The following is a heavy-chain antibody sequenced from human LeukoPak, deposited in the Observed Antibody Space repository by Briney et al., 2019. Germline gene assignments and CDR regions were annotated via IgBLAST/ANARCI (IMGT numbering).Heavy chain of an antibody. CDR3: TTACIYSSNCGWFDP. D-gene: IGHD6-13*01. Sequence: PGGSLRLSCAASGFTFSNAWMSWVRQAPGKGLEWVGRIKSKTDGGTTDYAAPVKGRFTISRDDSKTTLYLQMNSLKTEDTAVYYCTTACIYSSNCGWFDPWGQGTLVTVSS. J-gene: IGHJ5*02. CDR2: IKSKTDGGTT. V-gene: IGHV3-15*01. CDR1: GFTFSNAW.